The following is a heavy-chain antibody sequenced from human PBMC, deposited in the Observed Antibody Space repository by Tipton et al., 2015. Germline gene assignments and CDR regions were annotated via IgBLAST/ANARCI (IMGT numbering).Heavy chain of an antibody. CDR3: ARDFWNGFPLDY. CDR1: GFAFSNYA. J-gene: IGHJ4*02. V-gene: IGHV3-23*01. CDR2: IIGNGGTT. D-gene: IGHD3-3*01. Sequence: GSLRLSCEASGFAFSNYAMSWVRQAPGKGLEWVSGIIGNGGTTYYADSVKGRLTISRDNSKNRLYLQINSLRAEDTALYYCARDFWNGFPLDYWGQGTLVTVSS.